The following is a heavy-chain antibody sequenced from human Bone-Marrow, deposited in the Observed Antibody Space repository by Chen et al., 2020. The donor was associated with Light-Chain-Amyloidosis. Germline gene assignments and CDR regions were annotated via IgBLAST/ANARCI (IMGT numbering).Heavy chain of an antibody. CDR2: INNGGSP. Sequence: QVQLQESGPGRVKPSETLSLTCDVSGTSFSGAYWWNWGRQRPGKGLEWIGEINNGGSPNYNRFLESRVTIFPGQYNHQLSLNLTSLTAAVTAVYSCARGRFTLPQGINRSYYYMDIWGKGTTVTVSS. V-gene: IGHV4-4*02. CDR1: GTSFSGAYW. D-gene: IGHD3-10*01. J-gene: IGHJ6*03. CDR3: ARGRFTLPQGINRSYYYMDI.